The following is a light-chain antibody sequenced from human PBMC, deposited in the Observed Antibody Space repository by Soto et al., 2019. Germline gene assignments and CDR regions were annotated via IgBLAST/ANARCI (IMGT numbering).Light chain of an antibody. CDR2: AAS. V-gene: IGKV3-20*01. Sequence: EIILTQSPDTLSLSPGERATLSCRASQTVSSNYLAWCQQRPGQAPRLLIYAASTRATGIPPRFSGSGSGTEFTLTISSLQSEDFAVYYCQHYGSSWTFGQGTKVDIK. CDR3: QHYGSSWT. CDR1: QTVSSNY. J-gene: IGKJ1*01.